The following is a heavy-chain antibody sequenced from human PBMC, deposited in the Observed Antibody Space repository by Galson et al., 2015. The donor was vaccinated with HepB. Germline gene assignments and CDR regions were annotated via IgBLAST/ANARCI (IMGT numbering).Heavy chain of an antibody. CDR3: ARVHSSASYFYFDY. Sequence: SLRLSCAASGFTFSSYAMHWVRQAPGKGLEWVAVISYDGSNKYYADSVKGRFTISRDNSKNTLYLQMNSLRAEDTAVYYCARVHSSASYFYFDYWGQGTLVTVSS. CDR1: GFTFSSYA. D-gene: IGHD6-19*01. V-gene: IGHV3-30-3*01. J-gene: IGHJ4*02. CDR2: ISYDGSNK.